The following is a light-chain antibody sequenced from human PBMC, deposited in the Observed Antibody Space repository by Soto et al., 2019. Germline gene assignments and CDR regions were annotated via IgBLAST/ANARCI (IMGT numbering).Light chain of an antibody. J-gene: IGLJ1*01. Sequence: QSALTQPRSVSGSLGQSITISCTGTSGGVGAYNYVSWYQQHPGKAPKLIIYDVTKRPSGVPDRFSGSRSGNTASLTISGLQAEDEADYYCCSYAGSYTYVFGAGTKVTVL. CDR3: CSYAGSYTYV. CDR2: DVT. CDR1: SGGVGAYNY. V-gene: IGLV2-11*01.